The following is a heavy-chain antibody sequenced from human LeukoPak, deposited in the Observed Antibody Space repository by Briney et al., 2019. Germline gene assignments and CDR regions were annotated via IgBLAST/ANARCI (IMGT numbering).Heavy chain of an antibody. J-gene: IGHJ5*02. V-gene: IGHV3-23*01. CDR3: AKLTGKDVLRLRFDP. CDR1: GFTFSSYA. D-gene: IGHD3-3*01. Sequence: GGSLRLSCAASGFTFSSYAVSWVRQAPGKGLEWVSAISGSGGSTYYADSVKGRFTISRDNSKNTLYLQMNSLRAEDTAVYYCAKLTGKDVLRLRFDPWGQGTLVTVSS. CDR2: ISGSGGST.